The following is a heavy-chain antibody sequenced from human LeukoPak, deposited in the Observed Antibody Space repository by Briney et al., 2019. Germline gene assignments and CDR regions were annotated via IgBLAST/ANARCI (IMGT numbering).Heavy chain of an antibody. CDR1: GFTFSSYD. J-gene: IGHJ4*02. CDR3: ARDILTGSSGY. D-gene: IGHD3-9*01. Sequence: GGSLRLSCAASGFTFSSYDINWVRQAPGKGLEWVLYISGSGNRVKYADSVKGRFTISRDNAKNSLYLQMNSLRAEDTAVYYCARDILTGSSGYWGQGTLVTVSS. V-gene: IGHV3-48*03. CDR2: ISGSGNRV.